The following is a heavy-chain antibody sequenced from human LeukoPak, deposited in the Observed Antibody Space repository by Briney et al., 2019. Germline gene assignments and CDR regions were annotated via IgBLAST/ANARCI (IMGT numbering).Heavy chain of an antibody. Sequence: GGSLRLSCAASGFILSDYYMSWIRQAPGKGLEWVSYISSSGSTTYYADSVKGRFTISRDNAKNSLYLQMNSLRAEDTAVYYCARVGSCTNGVCYNPFDYWGQGTLVTVSS. J-gene: IGHJ4*02. D-gene: IGHD2-8*01. CDR3: ARVGSCTNGVCYNPFDY. CDR2: ISSSGSTT. CDR1: GFILSDYY. V-gene: IGHV3-11*04.